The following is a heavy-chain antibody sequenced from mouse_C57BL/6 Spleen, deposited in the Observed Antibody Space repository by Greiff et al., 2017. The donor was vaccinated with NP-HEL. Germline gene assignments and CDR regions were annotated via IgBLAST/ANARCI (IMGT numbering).Heavy chain of an antibody. V-gene: IGHV1-52*01. J-gene: IGHJ2*01. CDR3: ASAVDYYDSSYGY. Sequence: QVQLQQPGAELVRPGSSVKLSCKASGYTFTSYWMHWVKQRPIQGLEWIGNIDPSDSETHYNQKFKDKATLTVDKSSSTAYMQLSSLTSEDSAVDYCASAVDYYDSSYGYWGQGTTLTVSS. CDR2: IDPSDSET. CDR1: GYTFTSYW. D-gene: IGHD1-1*01.